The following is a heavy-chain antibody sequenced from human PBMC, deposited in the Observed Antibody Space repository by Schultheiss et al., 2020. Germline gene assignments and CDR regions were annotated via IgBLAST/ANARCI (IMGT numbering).Heavy chain of an antibody. D-gene: IGHD5-12*01. CDR1: GYTFTSYD. V-gene: IGHV1-2*02. J-gene: IGHJ5*02. Sequence: ASVKVSCKASGYTFTSYDINWVRQATGQGLEWMGWINPNSGGTNYAQKFQGRVTMTRDTSISTAYMELSRLRSDDTAVYYCARESGLPRWFDPWGQGTLVTVSS. CDR2: INPNSGGT. CDR3: ARESGLPRWFDP.